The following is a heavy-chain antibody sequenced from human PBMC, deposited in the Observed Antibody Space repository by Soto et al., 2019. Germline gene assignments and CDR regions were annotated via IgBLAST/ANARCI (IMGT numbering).Heavy chain of an antibody. D-gene: IGHD2-2*01. CDR2: MNPNSGNT. J-gene: IGHJ6*03. Sequence: ASVKVSCKASGYTFTSYDINWVRQATGQELEWMGWMNPNSGNTGYAQKFQGRVTMTRNTSISTAYMELSSLRSEDTAVYYCARSGIVVVPASYYYYMDVWGKGTTVTVSS. CDR1: GYTFTSYD. V-gene: IGHV1-8*01. CDR3: ARSGIVVVPASYYYYMDV.